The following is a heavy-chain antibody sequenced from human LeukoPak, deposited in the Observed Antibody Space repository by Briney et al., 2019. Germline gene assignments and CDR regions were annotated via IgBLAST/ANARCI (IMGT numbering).Heavy chain of an antibody. D-gene: IGHD3-10*01. CDR3: ARDRSYYYDSGTNFDY. Sequence: ASVKVSCKASGYTITNYAISWVRQAPGQGLEWMGWISAYNGNTNYAQNLQGRVTMTTDTSTSTAYMELRSLRSDDTAVYYCARDRSYYYDSGTNFDYWGQGTLVTVSS. CDR1: GYTITNYA. CDR2: ISAYNGNT. J-gene: IGHJ4*02. V-gene: IGHV1-18*01.